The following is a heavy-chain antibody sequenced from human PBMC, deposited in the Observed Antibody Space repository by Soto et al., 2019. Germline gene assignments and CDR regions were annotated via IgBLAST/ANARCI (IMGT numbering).Heavy chain of an antibody. J-gene: IGHJ4*02. CDR1: GFTFSGSA. Sequence: SLRLSCAASGFTFSGSAMHWVRQASGKGLEWVGRIRSKANSYATAYAASVKGRFTISRDDSKNTAYLQMNSLKTEDTAVYYCTSHPDSCSSTSCYFLDYWGQGTLVTVSS. CDR2: IRSKANSYAT. V-gene: IGHV3-73*01. CDR3: TSHPDSCSSTSCYFLDY. D-gene: IGHD2-2*01.